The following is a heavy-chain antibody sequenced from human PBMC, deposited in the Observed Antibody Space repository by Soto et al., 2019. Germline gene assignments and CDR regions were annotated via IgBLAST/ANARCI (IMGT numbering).Heavy chain of an antibody. V-gene: IGHV4-59*01. Sequence: SETLSLTCTVSGVSISSYYWGWIRQSPGKGLEWIGDIYYSGSPDYNASLKSRVNMSVDKSKNQISQKLSTVTAADTAVYYCAREVNSGSGVDYWGQGTLVTVSS. D-gene: IGHD2-15*01. CDR3: AREVNSGSGVDY. J-gene: IGHJ4*02. CDR2: IYYSGSP. CDR1: GVSISSYY.